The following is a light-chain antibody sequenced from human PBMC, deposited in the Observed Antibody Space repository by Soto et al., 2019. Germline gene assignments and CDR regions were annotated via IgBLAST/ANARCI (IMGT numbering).Light chain of an antibody. J-gene: IGKJ4*01. Sequence: DILMTQSPSTLSPSVGDRVIITCRAGQTISHRLAWYQQKPGGAPKLLIYKASVLESGVPSRFSGSGSGTEFTLTIRGLQPDDFATYFCQQYSTYPSLTFGGGTKVEIK. CDR2: KAS. CDR1: QTISHR. CDR3: QQYSTYPSLT. V-gene: IGKV1-5*03.